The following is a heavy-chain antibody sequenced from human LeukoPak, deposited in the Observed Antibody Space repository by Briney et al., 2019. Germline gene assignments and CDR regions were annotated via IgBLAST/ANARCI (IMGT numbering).Heavy chain of an antibody. Sequence: GGSLRLSCAASGFIFSSFAMHWVRQAPGKGLEYGSGISTNGDSTYYANAVKDRFTISRDNSKNTLYLQIGSLRAEGTAVYYCARDTGSGYRHFEYWGQGTLVTVS. CDR1: GFIFSSFA. J-gene: IGHJ4*02. V-gene: IGHV3-64*01. D-gene: IGHD3-3*01. CDR3: ARDTGSGYRHFEY. CDR2: ISTNGDST.